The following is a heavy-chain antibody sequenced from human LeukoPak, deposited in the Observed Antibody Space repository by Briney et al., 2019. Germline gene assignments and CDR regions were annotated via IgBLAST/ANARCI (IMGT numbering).Heavy chain of an antibody. V-gene: IGHV4-61*01. CDR3: ARTVRFGYDSSGYQEGLYYFDY. CDR2: IYYSGST. Sequence: PSETLSLTCTVSGGSISSSSYYWSWIRQPPGKGLEWIGYIYYSGSTNYNPSLKSRVTISVDTSKNQFSLKLSSVTAADTAVYYCARTVRFGYDSSGYQEGLYYFDYWGQGTLVTVSS. J-gene: IGHJ4*02. CDR1: GGSISSSSYY. D-gene: IGHD3-22*01.